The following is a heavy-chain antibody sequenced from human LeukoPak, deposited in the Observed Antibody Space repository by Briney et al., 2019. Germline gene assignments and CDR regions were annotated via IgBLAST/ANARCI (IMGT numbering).Heavy chain of an antibody. V-gene: IGHV1-2*06. D-gene: IGHD3-16*02. CDR3: ALGGAIYFYYYYYMDV. CDR1: GYTFTGYY. Sequence: ASVKVSCKASGYTFTGYYMHWVRQAPGQGLEWMGRIHPNSGGTNYPQKFQGRVTMTRDTSISTAYMELSRLRSDDTAVYYCALGGAIYFYYYYYMDVWGKGTTVTVSS. CDR2: IHPNSGGT. J-gene: IGHJ6*03.